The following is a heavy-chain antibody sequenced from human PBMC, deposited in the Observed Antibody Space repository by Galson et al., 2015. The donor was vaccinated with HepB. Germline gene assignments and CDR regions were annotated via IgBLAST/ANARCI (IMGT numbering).Heavy chain of an antibody. V-gene: IGHV1-18*01. Sequence: SVKVSCKASGYTFTSFGISWVRQAPGQGLEWMGWISAYNGNTNYAQKLQGRVTMTTDTSTSTAYMELRSLRSDDTAVYYCARVGSAIAAAGNDYWGQGTLVTVSP. J-gene: IGHJ4*02. D-gene: IGHD6-13*01. CDR2: ISAYNGNT. CDR1: GYTFTSFG. CDR3: ARVGSAIAAAGNDY.